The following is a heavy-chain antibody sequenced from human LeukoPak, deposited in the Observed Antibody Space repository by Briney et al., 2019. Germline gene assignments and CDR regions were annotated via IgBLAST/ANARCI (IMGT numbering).Heavy chain of an antibody. CDR3: TTGVVSYYDSSGLNP. Sequence: GGSLRLSCAVSEFPFSLAWMSWVRQAPGKGLEWVGRIKRTSDGGATDYAAPVKGRFTISRDDSKNTLYLQMNSLKTEDTAVYYCTTGVVSYYDSSGLNPWGQGTLVTVSS. J-gene: IGHJ5*02. CDR2: IKRTSDGGAT. CDR1: EFPFSLAW. V-gene: IGHV3-15*01. D-gene: IGHD3-22*01.